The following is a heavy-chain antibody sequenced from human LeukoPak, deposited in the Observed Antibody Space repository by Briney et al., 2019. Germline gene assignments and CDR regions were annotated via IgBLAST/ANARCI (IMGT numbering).Heavy chain of an antibody. CDR1: GFTFSSFA. CDR3: AKDPIAAPYYYYGMDV. CDR2: ISGSGGST. D-gene: IGHD6-13*01. Sequence: GGSLRLSCAASGFTFSSFAMSWVRQAPGKGLEGVSAISGSGGSTYYADSVKGRFTISRDNSKNTLYLQMNSLRAEDTAVYYCAKDPIAAPYYYYGMDVWGQGTTVTVSS. J-gene: IGHJ6*02. V-gene: IGHV3-23*01.